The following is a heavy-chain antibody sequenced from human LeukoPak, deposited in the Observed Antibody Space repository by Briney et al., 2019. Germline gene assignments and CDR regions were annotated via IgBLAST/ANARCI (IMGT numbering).Heavy chain of an antibody. D-gene: IGHD1-26*01. CDR2: IYSGGST. CDR3: ARGGSYLSAFDI. Sequence: GGSLSLSCAASGFTVSSNYMSWVRQAPGKGLGWVSIIYSGGSTFYADSVKGRFTISRDNSKNTLYLQMNSLRAEDTAVYYCARGGSYLSAFDIWGQGTMVTVSS. CDR1: GFTVSSNY. J-gene: IGHJ3*02. V-gene: IGHV3-53*01.